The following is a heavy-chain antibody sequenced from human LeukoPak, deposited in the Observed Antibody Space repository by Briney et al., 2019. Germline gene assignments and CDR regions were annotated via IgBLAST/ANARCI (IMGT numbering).Heavy chain of an antibody. D-gene: IGHD3-10*01. J-gene: IGHJ6*03. CDR3: ARVLSGRGSLYSYYYYMDV. V-gene: IGHV3-30*03. CDR1: GFTFSSYG. Sequence: GRSLRLSCAASGFTFSSYGMHWVRQAPGKGLEWVAVISYDGSNKYYADSVKGRFTISRDNSKNTLYLQMNSLRAEDTAVYYCARVLSGRGSLYSYYYYMDVWGKGTTVTISS. CDR2: ISYDGSNK.